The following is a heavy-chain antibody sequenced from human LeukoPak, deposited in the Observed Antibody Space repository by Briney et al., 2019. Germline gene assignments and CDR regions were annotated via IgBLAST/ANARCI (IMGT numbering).Heavy chain of an antibody. Sequence: SGTLSLTCAVSGGSISSSNWWSWVRQPPGKGLEWIGEIYHSGSTNYNPSLKSRVTISVDKSKNQFSLKLSFVTAADTAVYYCAREYGDYVGAFDIWGQGTMVTVSS. D-gene: IGHD4-17*01. CDR1: GGSISSSNW. CDR3: AREYGDYVGAFDI. J-gene: IGHJ3*02. V-gene: IGHV4-4*02. CDR2: IYHSGST.